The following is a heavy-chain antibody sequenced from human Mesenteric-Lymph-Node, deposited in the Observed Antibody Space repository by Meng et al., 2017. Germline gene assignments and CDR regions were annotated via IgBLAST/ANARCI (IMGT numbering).Heavy chain of an antibody. CDR2: ISGSVSTI. V-gene: IGHV3-11*01. J-gene: IGHJ4*02. CDR3: VRCDSGSYCRYFRY. D-gene: IGHD1-26*01. Sequence: GGSLRLSCAASGFTFSDYYMSWVRQAPGKGLEWLSYISGSVSTIYYADSVKGRFTISRDNTRNSLYLQMSSLTAEDTAVYYCVRCDSGSYCRYFRYWGQGTLVTVSS. CDR1: GFTFSDYY.